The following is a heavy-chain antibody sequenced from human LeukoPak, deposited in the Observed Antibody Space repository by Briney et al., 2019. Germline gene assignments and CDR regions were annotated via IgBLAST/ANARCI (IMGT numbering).Heavy chain of an antibody. V-gene: IGHV3-21*01. CDR1: GFTFSSYS. D-gene: IGHD6-13*01. Sequence: GGSLRLSCAASGFTFSSYSMNWVRQAPGKGLEWVSSISSSSSYIYYADSVKGRFTISRDNAKNSLYLQMNSLRAEDTAVYYCPITETKYSSSWYPPWGQGTLVTVSS. CDR2: ISSSSSYI. CDR3: PITETKYSSSWYPP. J-gene: IGHJ5*02.